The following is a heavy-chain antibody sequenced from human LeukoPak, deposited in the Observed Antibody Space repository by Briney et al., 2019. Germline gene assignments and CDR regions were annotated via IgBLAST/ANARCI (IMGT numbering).Heavy chain of an antibody. CDR1: GYTFTSYD. CDR3: AKIRESIWQACFDY. V-gene: IGHV1-8*03. D-gene: IGHD6-6*01. J-gene: IGHJ4*02. CDR2: MNPNSGNT. Sequence: ASVKVSCKASGYTFTSYDINWVRQATGQGLEWMGWMNPNSGNTGYAQKFQGRVTITRNTSISTAYMELSSLRAEDTAVYYCAKIRESIWQACFDYWGQGTLVAISS.